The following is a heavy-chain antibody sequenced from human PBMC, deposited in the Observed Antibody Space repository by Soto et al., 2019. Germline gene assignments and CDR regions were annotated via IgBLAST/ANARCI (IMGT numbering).Heavy chain of an antibody. Sequence: LQLQESGSGLVKPSQTLSLTCTVSGDSIPSNTYAWRWIRQAPGKGLEWIGYIHYNGNSYYDPSLRSRLTISIDTSKKQFSLNLTSVTAADTAVYYCARTMEWLYVEVWGQGTTVTVSS. CDR3: ARTMEWLYVEV. J-gene: IGHJ6*02. CDR1: GDSIPSNTYA. CDR2: IHYNGNS. V-gene: IGHV4-30-2*01. D-gene: IGHD3-3*01.